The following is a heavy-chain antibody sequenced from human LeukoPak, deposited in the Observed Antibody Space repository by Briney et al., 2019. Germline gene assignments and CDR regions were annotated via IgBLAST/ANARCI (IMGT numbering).Heavy chain of an antibody. CDR3: AREGYGLRFDY. J-gene: IGHJ4*02. CDR2: INHSGST. Sequence: PSETLSLTCAVYGGSFSGYYWSWIRQPPGKGLEWIGEINHSGSTNYNPSLESRVTISVDTSKNQFSLKLSSVTAADTAVYYCAREGYGLRFDYWGQGTLVTVSS. CDR1: GGSFSGYY. D-gene: IGHD3-16*01. V-gene: IGHV4-34*01.